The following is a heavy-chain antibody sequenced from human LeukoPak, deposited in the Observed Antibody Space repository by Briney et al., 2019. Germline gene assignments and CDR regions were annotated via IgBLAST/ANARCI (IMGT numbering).Heavy chain of an antibody. CDR3: ARDRVAGYWGAFDI. J-gene: IGHJ3*02. CDR2: ISSSSSYI. V-gene: IGHV3-21*04. Sequence: GGSLRLSCAASGFTFSSYSMNWVRQAPGKGLEWVSSISSSSSYIYYADSVKGRFTISRDNAKNSLYLQMNSLRAEDTAVYYCARDRVAGYWGAFDIWGQGTMVTVSS. D-gene: IGHD6-19*01. CDR1: GFTFSSYS.